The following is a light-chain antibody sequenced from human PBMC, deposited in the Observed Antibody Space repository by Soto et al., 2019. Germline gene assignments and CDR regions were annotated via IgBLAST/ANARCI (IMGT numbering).Light chain of an antibody. J-gene: IGKJ1*01. CDR3: KQYNNWPPGT. CDR2: GAS. V-gene: IGKV3-15*01. Sequence: EIVMTQSPATLSVSPGERATLSCRASQSVSSNLAWYQQKPGQAPRLLIYGASTRATGIPARFSGSGSGTDFTLTISTLQSEDFAVYYCKQYNNWPPGTFGQGTKVEIK. CDR1: QSVSSN.